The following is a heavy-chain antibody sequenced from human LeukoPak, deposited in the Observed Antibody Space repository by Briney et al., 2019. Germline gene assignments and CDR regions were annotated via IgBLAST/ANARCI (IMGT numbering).Heavy chain of an antibody. Sequence: SETLSLTCTVSDYSISNGYYWAWIRQPPGKGLEWIGSIYHSGVTYYNPSLKSRVTISVDTSKNEYSLKLISVTAADTAVYYCATCSAAKKGSFDYWGQGTLVTVSS. V-gene: IGHV4-38-2*02. D-gene: IGHD2-15*01. CDR1: DYSISNGYY. J-gene: IGHJ4*02. CDR2: IYHSGVT. CDR3: ATCSAAKKGSFDY.